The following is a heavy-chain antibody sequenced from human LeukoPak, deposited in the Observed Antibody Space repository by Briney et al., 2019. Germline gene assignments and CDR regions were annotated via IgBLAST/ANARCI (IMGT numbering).Heavy chain of an antibody. V-gene: IGHV4-4*02. Sequence: SETLSLTCTVSGDSISSTGCWTWVRQPPGEGPEWIGEVYHSGATNYNPSLKSRVAMSVDKSKNQFSLKVNSVTAADTAVYFCAKNNGNSDLEYWGQGTLVTVSS. CDR3: AKNNGNSDLEY. J-gene: IGHJ4*02. D-gene: IGHD2-8*01. CDR2: VYHSGAT. CDR1: GDSISSTGC.